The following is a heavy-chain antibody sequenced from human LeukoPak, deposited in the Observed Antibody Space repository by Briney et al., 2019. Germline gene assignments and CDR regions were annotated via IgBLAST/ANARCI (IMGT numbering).Heavy chain of an antibody. D-gene: IGHD3-3*01. CDR3: ARDGREYDFWSGYYRQPYGMDV. Sequence: GGSLRLSCAASGFTFSSYSMNWVRQAPGKGLEWVSSISSSSSYIYYADSVKGRFTISRDNAKNSLYLQMNSLRAEDTAVYYCARDGREYDFWSGYYRQPYGMDVWGQGTTVTVSS. CDR1: GFTFSSYS. V-gene: IGHV3-21*01. CDR2: ISSSSSYI. J-gene: IGHJ6*02.